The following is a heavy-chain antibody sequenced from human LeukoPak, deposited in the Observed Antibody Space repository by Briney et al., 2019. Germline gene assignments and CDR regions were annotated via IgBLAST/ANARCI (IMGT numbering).Heavy chain of an antibody. Sequence: PSETLSLTCTVSGGSTSSYYWSWIRQPPGKGLEWIGYIYYSGSTNYNPSLKSRVTISVDTSKNQFSLKLSSVTAADTAVYYCARALGGGWYDYWGQGTLVTVSS. V-gene: IGHV4-59*01. CDR1: GGSTSSYY. CDR2: IYYSGST. J-gene: IGHJ4*02. D-gene: IGHD6-19*01. CDR3: ARALGGGWYDY.